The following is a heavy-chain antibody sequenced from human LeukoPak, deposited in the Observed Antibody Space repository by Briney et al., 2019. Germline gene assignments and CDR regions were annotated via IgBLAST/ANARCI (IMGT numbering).Heavy chain of an antibody. CDR2: IYYSGST. D-gene: IGHD2-2*01. V-gene: IGHV4-39*01. CDR1: GGSISSSSYY. CDR3: ARSERGSIVVVPAAIPFDY. Sequence: PSETLSLTCTVSGGSISSSSYYWGWIRQPPGKGLEWIGSIYYSGSTYYNPSLKSRVTISVDTSKNQFSLKLSSVTAADTAVYYCARSERGSIVVVPAAIPFDYWGQGTLVTVSS. J-gene: IGHJ4*02.